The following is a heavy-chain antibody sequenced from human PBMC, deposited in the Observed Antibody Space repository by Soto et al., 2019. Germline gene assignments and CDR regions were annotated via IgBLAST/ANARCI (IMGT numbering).Heavy chain of an antibody. J-gene: IGHJ6*02. CDR2: LYWDDGK. D-gene: IGHD2-21*02. V-gene: IGHV2-5*02. CDR1: GLSLRTTGVG. CDR3: VQSRCGGDCREVYSAHAYNGLDV. Sequence: QVTLKESGPTLVKPTQTLTLTCTVSGLSLRTTGVGVGWVRQPPGKALEWLALLYWDDGKRYSPSLRSRLTIAKDISEKQVFLTMTNMDTVDTATYYCVQSRCGGDCREVYSAHAYNGLDVWGQGTTVTVSS.